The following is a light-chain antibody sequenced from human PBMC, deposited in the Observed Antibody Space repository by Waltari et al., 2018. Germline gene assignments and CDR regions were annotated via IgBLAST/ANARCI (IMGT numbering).Light chain of an antibody. CDR2: KVS. CDR3: GQGTDWPPT. V-gene: IGKV2-30*01. Sequence: DVVMTHSPLSLPITPGQLASIACRPRQSRLTSDGNTYLNWYQQNPGQPPKLLIYKVSNRDSGVPDRFSGSGAGTDFTLKISRVEAEDVGIYYCGQGTDWPPTFGQGTKVEIK. CDR1: QSRLTSDGNTY. J-gene: IGKJ1*01.